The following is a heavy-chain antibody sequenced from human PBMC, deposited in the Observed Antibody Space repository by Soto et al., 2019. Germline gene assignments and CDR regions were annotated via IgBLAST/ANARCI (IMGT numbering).Heavy chain of an antibody. Sequence: PSETLSLTCTGSGGSISSYYWSWIRQPPGKGLEWIGYIYYSGSTNYNPSLKSRVTISVDTSKNQFSLKLSSVTAADTAVYYCARAKPYYYDSSGYPGGGMDVWGQGTTVTVSS. D-gene: IGHD3-22*01. CDR2: IYYSGST. V-gene: IGHV4-59*01. CDR3: ARAKPYYYDSSGYPGGGMDV. J-gene: IGHJ6*02. CDR1: GGSISSYY.